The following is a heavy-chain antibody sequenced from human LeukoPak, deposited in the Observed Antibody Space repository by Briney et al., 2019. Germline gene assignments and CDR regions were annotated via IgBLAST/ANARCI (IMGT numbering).Heavy chain of an antibody. D-gene: IGHD1-26*01. CDR3: ARDRSIVGATGDYYYYGMDV. Sequence: GGSLRLSCAASGFTVSNYYMSWVRQAPGKGLEWVSVIYSGGSTYYADSVKDRFTISRDNSKNTLYLQMNSLRAEDPAVNYWARDRSIVGATGDYYYYGMDVWGQGTPVTVSS. J-gene: IGHJ6*02. CDR2: IYSGGST. CDR1: GFTVSNYY. V-gene: IGHV3-66*01.